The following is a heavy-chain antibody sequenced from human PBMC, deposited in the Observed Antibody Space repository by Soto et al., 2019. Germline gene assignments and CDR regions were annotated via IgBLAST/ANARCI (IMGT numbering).Heavy chain of an antibody. CDR2: IYHTGIT. V-gene: IGHV4-4*02. CDR1: GDSISSSNW. J-gene: IGHJ6*02. D-gene: IGHD6-13*01. CDR3: ARYSASGLYYYFGMDV. Sequence: SSETLSLTCAVSGDSISSSNWLTLVRHPPGKVLEWIGDIYHTGITNYNPSLKSRVTILVDKSKNQFSLKLTSVTAADTAVYYCARYSASGLYYYFGMDVWGQGTTVTVSS.